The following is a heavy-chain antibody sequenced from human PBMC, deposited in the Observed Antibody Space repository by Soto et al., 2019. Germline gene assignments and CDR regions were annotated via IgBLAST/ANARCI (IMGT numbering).Heavy chain of an antibody. CDR3: ARAGSSSWYVRSFDY. CDR2: IYYSGTT. D-gene: IGHD6-13*01. Sequence: SETLSLTCTVSGDSISGFYWSWIRQPPGKGLEWIGHIYYSGTTKYNPSLKSRVTMSVDTSKNQFSLNLSSVTAADTAVYYCARAGSSSWYVRSFDYWGQGTLVTVS. CDR1: GDSISGFY. V-gene: IGHV4-59*01. J-gene: IGHJ4*02.